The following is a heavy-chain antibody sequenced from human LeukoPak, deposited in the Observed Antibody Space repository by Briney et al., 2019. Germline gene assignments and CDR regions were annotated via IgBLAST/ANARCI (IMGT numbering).Heavy chain of an antibody. J-gene: IGHJ3*02. Sequence: GGSLRLSCAASGFTFDDYAMHWVRQAPGKGLEWVSGISWNSGSIGYADSVKGRFTISRDNAKNSLYLQMNSLRAEDMALYYCTSSSHRFLRAFDIWGQGTMVTVSS. D-gene: IGHD3-3*01. CDR1: GFTFDDYA. CDR2: ISWNSGSI. CDR3: TSSSHRFLRAFDI. V-gene: IGHV3-9*03.